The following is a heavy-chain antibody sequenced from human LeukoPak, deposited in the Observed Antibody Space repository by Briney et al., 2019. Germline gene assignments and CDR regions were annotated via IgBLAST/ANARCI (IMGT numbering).Heavy chain of an antibody. D-gene: IGHD3-16*02. CDR3: ARVAFGGVIVGPNDY. CDR1: GYTFTGYY. Sequence: ASVKVSCKASGYTFTGYYMHWVRQAPGQGLEWMGIINPSGGSTSYAQKFQGRVTMTRDTSTGTVYMELSSLRSEDTAVYYCARVAFGGVIVGPNDYWGQGTLVTVSS. V-gene: IGHV1-46*01. CDR2: INPSGGST. J-gene: IGHJ4*02.